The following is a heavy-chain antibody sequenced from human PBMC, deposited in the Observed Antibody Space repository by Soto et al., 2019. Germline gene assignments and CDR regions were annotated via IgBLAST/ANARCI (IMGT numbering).Heavy chain of an antibody. Sequence: APVKVYWKTSGYANTRYYGRWLRQAPGQGLEWMGIINPSGGSTSYAQKFQGRVTMTRDTSTSTVYMELSSLRSEDTAVYYCARGRLLWFGAPSGYWGQGTLVTVSS. CDR2: INPSGGST. CDR1: GYANTRYY. D-gene: IGHD3-10*01. CDR3: ARGRLLWFGAPSGY. V-gene: IGHV1-46*03. J-gene: IGHJ4*02.